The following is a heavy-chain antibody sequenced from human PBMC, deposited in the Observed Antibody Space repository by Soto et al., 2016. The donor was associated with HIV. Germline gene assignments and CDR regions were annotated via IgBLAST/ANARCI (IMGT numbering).Heavy chain of an antibody. J-gene: IGHJ4*02. D-gene: IGHD3-10*01. CDR3: ARDAGTYYGSGSYFY. V-gene: IGHV1-2*02. Sequence: INPNSGGTNYAQKFQGRVTMTRDTSISTAYMELSRLRSDDTAVYFCARDAGTYYGSGSYFYWGQGTLVTVSS. CDR2: INPNSGGT.